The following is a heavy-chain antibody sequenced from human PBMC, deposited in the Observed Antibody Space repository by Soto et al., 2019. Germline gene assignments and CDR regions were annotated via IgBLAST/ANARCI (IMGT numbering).Heavy chain of an antibody. J-gene: IGHJ1*01. V-gene: IGHV3-33*01. CDR3: ARGGGEVEAATYFQH. CDR2: IWYDGSKK. CDR1: GFTFSSSG. D-gene: IGHD2-15*01. Sequence: QVQLVESGGGVVQPGRSLRLSCAASGFTFSSSGMHWVRQAPGKGLEWVAVIWYDGSKKFYADSVKGRFTISRDNSKNTMYLQMNSLRAEDTAVYYCARGGGEVEAATYFQHWGQGTLVTVSS.